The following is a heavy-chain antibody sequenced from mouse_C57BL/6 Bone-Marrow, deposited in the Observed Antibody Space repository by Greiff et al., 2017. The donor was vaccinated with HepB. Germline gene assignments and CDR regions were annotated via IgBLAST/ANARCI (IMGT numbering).Heavy chain of an antibody. D-gene: IGHD1-1*01. V-gene: IGHV5-17*01. Sequence: EVMLVQSGGDLVKPGGSLKLSCAASGFTFSDYGMHWVRQAPEKGLEWVAYISSGNSTIYYAETVKGRFTISRDNAKNTLFLHMTSLRSEDTAMYYCARYGSSDVYWYFDVWGTGTTVTVSS. J-gene: IGHJ1*03. CDR3: ARYGSSDVYWYFDV. CDR2: ISSGNSTI. CDR1: GFTFSDYG.